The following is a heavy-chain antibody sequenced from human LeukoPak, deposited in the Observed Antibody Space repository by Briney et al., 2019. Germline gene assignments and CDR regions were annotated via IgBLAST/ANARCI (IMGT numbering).Heavy chain of an antibody. D-gene: IGHD3-22*01. CDR1: GFTFSSDW. V-gene: IGHV3-7*03. CDR2: IKPDEGEK. Sequence: GGSLRLSCAASGFTFSSDWMIWVRQAPGKGLEWVANIKPDEGEKYYVDSVKGRFTISRDNAKNSLYLQMNSLRAEDTALYYCARASLYDNSAYYLDYWGQGTLVAVSS. CDR3: ARASLYDNSAYYLDY. J-gene: IGHJ4*02.